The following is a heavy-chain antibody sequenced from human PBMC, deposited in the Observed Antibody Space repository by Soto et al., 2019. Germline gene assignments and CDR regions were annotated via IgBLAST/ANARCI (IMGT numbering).Heavy chain of an antibody. V-gene: IGHV3-30*03. CDR1: GFTFSSYV. CDR2: ISKDGSDK. D-gene: IGHD3-22*01. CDR3: ATEDESSGRAGTFNN. Sequence: QMQLVESGGGVVQPGRSLRLSCAASGFTFSSYVMHWVRQAPGKGLEWVTGISKDGSDKHYGDPVKDRFTISRDNSKNTLYLEMNPLRPEDTAVYYCATEDESSGRAGTFNNWGQGTLVTVSS. J-gene: IGHJ1*01.